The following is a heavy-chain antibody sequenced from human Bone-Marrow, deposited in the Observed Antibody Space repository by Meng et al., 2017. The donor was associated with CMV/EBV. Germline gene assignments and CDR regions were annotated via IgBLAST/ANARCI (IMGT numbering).Heavy chain of an antibody. D-gene: IGHD2-15*01. V-gene: IGHV4-34*01. CDR3: AVSSIVVVVAAYDY. CDR1: GGSFRRYY. Sequence: AGDGGSFRRYYWSWIRESPGKGRECSGAINHSGITNDIPSLESRFTISVYTYKNHFSLKLSAVTASDTAVYYCAVSSIVVVVAAYDYWGQGTLVTVSS. J-gene: IGHJ4*02. CDR2: INHSGIT.